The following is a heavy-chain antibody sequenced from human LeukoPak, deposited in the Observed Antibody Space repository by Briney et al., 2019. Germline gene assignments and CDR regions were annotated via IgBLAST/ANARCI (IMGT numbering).Heavy chain of an antibody. V-gene: IGHV3-23*01. CDR3: AKSSGPGGYYYYGVDV. CDR1: GFTFSSYA. Sequence: PGGSLRLSCAASGFTFSSYAMSWVRQAPGKGLEWVSAISGSGGSTYYADSVKGRFTISRDNSKNTLYLQMNSLRAEDTAVYYCAKSSGPGGYYYYGVDVWGQGTTVTVSS. CDR2: ISGSGGST. J-gene: IGHJ6*02. D-gene: IGHD3-22*01.